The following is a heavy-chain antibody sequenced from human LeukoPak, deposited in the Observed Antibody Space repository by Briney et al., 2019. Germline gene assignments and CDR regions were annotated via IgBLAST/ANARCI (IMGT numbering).Heavy chain of an antibody. CDR3: ASFYCSGGSCYQYFSYYYMDV. Sequence: PSETLSLTCTVSGYSISNDYHWGWIRQPPGKGLEWIGNIYHSGSTYYNPSLKSRVTISVDTSKNQSSLKLSSMTAADTAMYYCASFYCSGGSCYQYFSYYYMDVWGKGTTVTISS. CDR2: IYHSGST. CDR1: GYSISNDYH. J-gene: IGHJ6*03. D-gene: IGHD2-15*01. V-gene: IGHV4-38-2*02.